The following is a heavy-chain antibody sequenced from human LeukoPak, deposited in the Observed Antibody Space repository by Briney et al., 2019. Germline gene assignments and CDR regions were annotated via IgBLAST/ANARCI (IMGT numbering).Heavy chain of an antibody. CDR2: IIPIFGTA. Sequence: SVKVSCKASGGTFSSYAISWVRQAPGQGLEWMGRIIPIFGTANYAQEFQGRVTITTDESTSTAYMELSSLRSEDTAVYYCASSGYCSSTSCLYNWFDPWGQGTLVTVSS. CDR3: ASSGYCSSTSCLYNWFDP. D-gene: IGHD2-2*01. V-gene: IGHV1-69*05. J-gene: IGHJ5*02. CDR1: GGTFSSYA.